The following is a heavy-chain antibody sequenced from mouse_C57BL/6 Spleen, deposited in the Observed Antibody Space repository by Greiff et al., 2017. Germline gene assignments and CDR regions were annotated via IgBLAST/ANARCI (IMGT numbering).Heavy chain of an antibody. CDR1: GYTFTNYW. Sequence: VQLQQSGAELVRPGTSVKMSCKASGYTFTNYWLGWAKQRPGHGLEWIGDIYPGAGYTNYNEKFKGKATLTADKSSSTAYMQFSSLTSEDSASYIGAKGGGDYRYFDVWGTGTTVTVSS. D-gene: IGHD1-1*02. CDR2: IYPGAGYT. CDR3: AKGGGDYRYFDV. J-gene: IGHJ1*03. V-gene: IGHV1-63*01.